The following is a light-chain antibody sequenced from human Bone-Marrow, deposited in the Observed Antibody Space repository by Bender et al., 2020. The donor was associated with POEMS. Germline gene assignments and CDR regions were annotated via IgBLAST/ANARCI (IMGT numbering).Light chain of an antibody. CDR3: QAWDTYSVI. Sequence: SDEVTQPPSVSVSPGQTASITCSGDDLGDKYVAWYQQKPGQSHVLVIYQDTKRPSGIPERFSGSNSGNTATLTISGTQAMDEADYYCQAWDTYSVIFGGGTKLTVL. CDR1: DLGDKY. V-gene: IGLV3-1*01. J-gene: IGLJ2*01. CDR2: QDT.